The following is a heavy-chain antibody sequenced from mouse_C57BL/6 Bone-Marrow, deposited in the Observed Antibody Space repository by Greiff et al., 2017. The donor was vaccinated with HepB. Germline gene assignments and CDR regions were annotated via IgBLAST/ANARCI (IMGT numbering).Heavy chain of an antibody. Sequence: QVQMQQPGTELVKPGASVKLSCKASGYTFTSYWMHWVKQRPGQGLEWIGNINPSNGGTNYNEKFKSKATLTVYKSSSTAYMQLSSLTSEDSAVYYCARPSYYWYFDVWGTGTTVTVSS. CDR2: INPSNGGT. J-gene: IGHJ1*03. V-gene: IGHV1-53*01. CDR3: ARPSYYWYFDV. CDR1: GYTFTSYW.